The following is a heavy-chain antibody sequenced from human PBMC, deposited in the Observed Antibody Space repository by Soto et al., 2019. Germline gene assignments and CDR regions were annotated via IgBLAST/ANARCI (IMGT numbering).Heavy chain of an antibody. D-gene: IGHD2-8*01. J-gene: IGHJ6*02. CDR3: ARGDCTNGVCYLMSDYYYYGMDV. Sequence: GASVKVSCKASGGTVSSYAISGVRQAPGQGLEWMGGIIPIFGTANYAQKFQGRVTITADESTSTAYMELSSLRSEDTAVYYCARGDCTNGVCYLMSDYYYYGMDVWGQGTTVTVSS. CDR1: GGTVSSYA. V-gene: IGHV1-69*13. CDR2: IIPIFGTA.